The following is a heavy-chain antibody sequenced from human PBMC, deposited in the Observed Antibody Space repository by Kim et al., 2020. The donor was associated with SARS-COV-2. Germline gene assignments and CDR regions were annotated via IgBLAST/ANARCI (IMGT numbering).Heavy chain of an antibody. CDR3: ARGGRNSGWYG. Sequence: NQTPSLKSRVTISVDTSKNQFSLRPSSVTAADTAVYYCARGGRNSGWYGWGQGTLVTVSS. V-gene: IGHV4-59*09. J-gene: IGHJ4*02. D-gene: IGHD6-19*01.